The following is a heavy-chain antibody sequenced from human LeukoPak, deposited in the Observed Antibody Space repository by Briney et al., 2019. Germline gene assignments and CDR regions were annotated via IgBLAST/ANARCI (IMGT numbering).Heavy chain of an antibody. D-gene: IGHD2-2*01. V-gene: IGHV3-33*01. J-gene: IGHJ3*02. CDR3: AAEGYCSSTSCQDAFDI. CDR2: IWYDGSNK. Sequence: GGSLRLSCAASGFTFSSYGMHWVRQAPGKGLEWVAVIWYDGSNKYYADSVKGRFTISRDNSKNTLYLQMNSLRAEDTAVYYCAAEGYCSSTSCQDAFDIWSQGTMVTVSS. CDR1: GFTFSSYG.